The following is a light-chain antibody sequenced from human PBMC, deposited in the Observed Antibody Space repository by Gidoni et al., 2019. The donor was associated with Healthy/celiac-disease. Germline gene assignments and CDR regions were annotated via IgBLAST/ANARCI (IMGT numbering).Light chain of an antibody. Sequence: DIVMPQSPDSLAVSLGERATINCKSSQSVLYSSNNKNYLAWYQQKPGQPPKLLIYWASTRESGVPDRFSGSGSGTDFTLTISSLQAEDVAVYYCQQYYSTPLVTFXPXTKVDIK. CDR3: QQYYSTPLVT. J-gene: IGKJ3*01. CDR1: QSVLYSSNNKNY. CDR2: WAS. V-gene: IGKV4-1*01.